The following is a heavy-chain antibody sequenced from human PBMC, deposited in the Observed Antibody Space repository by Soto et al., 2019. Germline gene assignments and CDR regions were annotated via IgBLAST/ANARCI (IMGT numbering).Heavy chain of an antibody. D-gene: IGHD3-9*01. CDR1: GGSFSGYY. CDR2: INHSGST. CDR3: ARSGLTGYFPYYYGMDV. V-gene: IGHV4-34*01. J-gene: IGHJ6*02. Sequence: SETLSLTCAVSGGSFSGYYWSWIRQPPGKGLEWIGEINHSGSTNYNPSLKSRVTISVDTSENQFSLKLSSVTAADTAVYYCARSGLTGYFPYYYGMDVWGQGTTVTVSS.